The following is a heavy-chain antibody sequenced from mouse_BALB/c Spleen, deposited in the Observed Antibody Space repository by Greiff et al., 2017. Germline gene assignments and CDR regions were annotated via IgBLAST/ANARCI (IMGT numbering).Heavy chain of an antibody. Sequence: VQLKESGPGLVKPSQSLSLTCTVTGYSITSDYAWNWIRQFPGNKLEWMGYISYSGSTSYNPSLKSRISITRDTSKNQFFLQLNSVTTEDTATYYCARDYRYDDYAMDYWGQGTSVTVSS. CDR2: ISYSGST. J-gene: IGHJ4*01. CDR1: GYSITSDYA. D-gene: IGHD2-14*01. CDR3: ARDYRYDDYAMDY. V-gene: IGHV3-2*02.